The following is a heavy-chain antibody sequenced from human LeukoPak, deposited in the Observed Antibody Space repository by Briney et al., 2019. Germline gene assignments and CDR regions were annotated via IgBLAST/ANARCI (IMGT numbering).Heavy chain of an antibody. CDR2: ISWNSGSI. V-gene: IGHV3-9*01. Sequence: GRSLRLSCAASGFTFDDYAMHWVRQAPGKGLEWVSGISWNSGSIGYADFVKGRFTISRDNAKNSLYLQMNSLRAEDTALYYCAKDIAPPLVGATFSFYGMDVWGQGTTVTVSS. D-gene: IGHD1-26*01. J-gene: IGHJ6*02. CDR3: AKDIAPPLVGATFSFYGMDV. CDR1: GFTFDDYA.